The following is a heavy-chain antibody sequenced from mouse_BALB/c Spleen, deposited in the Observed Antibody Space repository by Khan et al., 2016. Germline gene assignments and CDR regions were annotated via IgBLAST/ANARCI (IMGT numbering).Heavy chain of an antibody. J-gene: IGHJ2*01. V-gene: IGHV2-9*02. D-gene: IGHD1-3*01. CDR3: ARLEDI. CDR1: GFSLTSYG. Sequence: QVQLKEPGPGLVAPSQSLSITCTVSGFSLTSYGVHWVRQPPGKGLEWLGVIWAGGSTHYNSALMSRLSISNDHSKSQVFLTMNSLQTDDTAMYYCARLEDIWGQGTTLTGSS. CDR2: IWAGGST.